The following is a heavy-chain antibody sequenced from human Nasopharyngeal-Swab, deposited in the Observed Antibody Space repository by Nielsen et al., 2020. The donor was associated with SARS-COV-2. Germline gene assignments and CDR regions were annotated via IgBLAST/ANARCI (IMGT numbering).Heavy chain of an antibody. CDR1: GFNFNTYG. D-gene: IGHD6-13*01. J-gene: IGHJ4*02. V-gene: IGHV3-33*01. CDR3: ARGSSLVSFDY. Sequence: GGSLRLSCEASGFNFNTYGMHWVRQAPGKGLGWVANIWYDGSIKYYADSVKGRFTISRDNSKNTLYLQMNSLRGEDTAVYYCARGSSLVSFDYWGQGTLVTVSS. CDR2: IWYDGSIK.